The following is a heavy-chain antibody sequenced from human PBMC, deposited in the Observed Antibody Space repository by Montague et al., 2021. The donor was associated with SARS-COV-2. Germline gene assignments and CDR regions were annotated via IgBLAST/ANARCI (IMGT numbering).Heavy chain of an antibody. J-gene: IGHJ6*02. CDR2: IYYSGST. CDR3: ARSRRITIFGVGLSNYYGMDV. CDR1: GGSISSYY. V-gene: IGHV4-59*01. Sequence: ATLSFTCTVSGGSISSYYWSWLRQPPGKGLEWIGYIYYSGSTNYNPSLKSRVTISVDTSKNQFSLKLSSVTAADTAVYYCARSRRITIFGVGLSNYYGMDVWGQGTTVTVSS. D-gene: IGHD3-3*01.